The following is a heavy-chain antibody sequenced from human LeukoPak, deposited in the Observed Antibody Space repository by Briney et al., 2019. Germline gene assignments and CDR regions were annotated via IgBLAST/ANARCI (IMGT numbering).Heavy chain of an antibody. Sequence: SETLSLTCTVSGGSISSGRYHWSWLRQHPGKGLEWIGYIYYSGNTYYNPSLKSRVTISVDTSKNQFSLKLNSVTAGDTAVYYCARTIGYPLLYFDCWGQGTLVTVSS. J-gene: IGHJ4*02. D-gene: IGHD3-16*02. V-gene: IGHV4-31*03. CDR1: GGSISSGRYH. CDR2: IYYSGNT. CDR3: ARTIGYPLLYFDC.